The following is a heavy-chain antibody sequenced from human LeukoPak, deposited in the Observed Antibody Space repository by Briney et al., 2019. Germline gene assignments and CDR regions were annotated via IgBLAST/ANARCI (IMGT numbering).Heavy chain of an antibody. Sequence: SETLSLTCTVYGGSFSGYYWSWIRQPPGKGLEWIGEINHSGGTNYNPSLKSRVTISVDTSKNHFSLKLSSVTAADTAVYYCARLCVYYYGSGSYYKGHNWFDPWGQGTLVTVSS. CDR2: INHSGGT. V-gene: IGHV4-34*01. CDR3: ARLCVYYYGSGSYYKGHNWFDP. J-gene: IGHJ5*02. CDR1: GGSFSGYY. D-gene: IGHD3-10*01.